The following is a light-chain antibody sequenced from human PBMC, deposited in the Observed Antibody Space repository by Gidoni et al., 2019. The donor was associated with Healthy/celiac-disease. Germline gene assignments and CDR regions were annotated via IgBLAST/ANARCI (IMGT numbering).Light chain of an antibody. CDR2: EVS. CDR1: SSDVGGYNY. V-gene: IGLV2-14*01. CDR3: SSYTSSSTFYV. Sequence: QSALTQPAHVSGSPGQSITISCTGTSSDVGGYNYVSWYQQHPGKAPKLMIYEVSNRPSGVSNRFSGSKSGNTASLTISGLQAEDEADYYCSSYTSSSTFYVFGTGTKVTVL. J-gene: IGLJ1*01.